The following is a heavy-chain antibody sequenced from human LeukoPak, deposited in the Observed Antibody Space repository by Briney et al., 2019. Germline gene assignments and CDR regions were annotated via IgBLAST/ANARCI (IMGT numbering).Heavy chain of an antibody. Sequence: ASVKVSCKASGYTFTGYYMHWVLQAPGQGLEWMGWINPNSGGTNYAQKFQGRVTMTRDTSISTAYMELSRLRSDDTAVYYCARDRYSSGWYLWFDPWGQGTLVTVSS. CDR2: INPNSGGT. J-gene: IGHJ5*02. CDR1: GYTFTGYY. D-gene: IGHD6-19*01. V-gene: IGHV1-2*02. CDR3: ARDRYSSGWYLWFDP.